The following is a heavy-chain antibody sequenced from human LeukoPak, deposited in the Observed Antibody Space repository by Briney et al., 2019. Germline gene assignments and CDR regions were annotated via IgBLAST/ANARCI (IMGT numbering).Heavy chain of an antibody. D-gene: IGHD3-3*02. CDR1: GCTFSDFY. CDR2: ITPKSGDT. J-gene: IGHJ4*02. CDR3: ARVRLADERAWAY. V-gene: IGHV1-2*02. Sequence: EASVKVTCKASGCTFSDFYIHWVRQAPGQGLEYVGWITPKSGDTYSPQRFQGRVTMTRDASISTAYMELSSLRSDDTAVYFCARVRLADERAWAYWGQGTLVTVSS.